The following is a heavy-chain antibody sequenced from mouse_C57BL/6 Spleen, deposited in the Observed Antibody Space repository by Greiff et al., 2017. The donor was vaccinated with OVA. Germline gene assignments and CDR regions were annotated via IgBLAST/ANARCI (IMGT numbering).Heavy chain of an antibody. CDR1: GFNIKDYY. D-gene: IGHD2-1*01. V-gene: IGHV14-2*01. CDR3: AQDYGNLWFAY. Sequence: VQLKESGAELVKPGASVKLSCTASGFNIKDYYMHWVKQRTEQGLEWIGRIDPEDGETKYAPKFQGKATITADTSSNTAYLQLSSLTSEDTSVYYCAQDYGNLWFAYWGQGTLVTVSA. J-gene: IGHJ3*01. CDR2: IDPEDGET.